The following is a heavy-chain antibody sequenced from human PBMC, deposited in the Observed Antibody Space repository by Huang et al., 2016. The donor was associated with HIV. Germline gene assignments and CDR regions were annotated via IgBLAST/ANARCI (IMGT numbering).Heavy chain of an antibody. CDR1: GFTFNVSA. D-gene: IGHD3-9*01. J-gene: IGHJ4*02. V-gene: IGHV3-30*03. CDR2: ISADGQKN. Sequence: QAQLAESGGGAVQPGTSLTLSCVASGFTFNVSAMHGVRQAPGKGLEWVAVISADGQKNFYIDSVRGRFTISRDNSRNTVQLRMDSLSAADTATYYCARELAVTGYWDFDSWGQGTLVTVSS. CDR3: ARELAVTGYWDFDS.